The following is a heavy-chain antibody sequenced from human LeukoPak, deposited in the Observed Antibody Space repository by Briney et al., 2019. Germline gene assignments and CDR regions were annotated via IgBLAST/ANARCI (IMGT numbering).Heavy chain of an antibody. CDR2: IIPIFGTA. CDR3: ARDGQYCGGDCYSAFDY. D-gene: IGHD2-21*02. J-gene: IGHJ4*02. V-gene: IGHV1-69*05. Sequence: SVKVSCKASGGTFSSYAISWVRQAPGQGLEWMGRIIPIFGTANYAQKFQGRVTITTDESTSTAYMELSSLSSEYTAVYYCARDGQYCGGDCYSAFDYWGQGTLVTVSS. CDR1: GGTFSSYA.